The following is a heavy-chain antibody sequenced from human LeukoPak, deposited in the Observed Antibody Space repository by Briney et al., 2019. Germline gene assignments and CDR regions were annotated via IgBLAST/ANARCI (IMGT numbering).Heavy chain of an antibody. V-gene: IGHV4-34*01. Sequence: SETLSLTCAVYGGSFSGYYWSWVRQPPGKGLEWIGEINHSGSTNYNPSLKGRVTISVDTSKNQFSLKLSSVTAADTAVYYCARVLDSSGYYYGFDPWGQGTLVTVSS. J-gene: IGHJ5*02. D-gene: IGHD3-22*01. CDR1: GGSFSGYY. CDR2: INHSGST. CDR3: ARVLDSSGYYYGFDP.